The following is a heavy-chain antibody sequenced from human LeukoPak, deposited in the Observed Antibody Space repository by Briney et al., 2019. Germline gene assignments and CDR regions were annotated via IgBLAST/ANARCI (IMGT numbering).Heavy chain of an antibody. CDR3: VRRDNTGWNYFDY. D-gene: IGHD6-19*01. CDR2: IYYKGST. V-gene: IGHV4-59*08. CDR1: GGSINSHY. J-gene: IGHJ4*02. Sequence: PSETLSLTCTVSGGSINSHYWSWIRQPPGKGLEWIGDIYYKGSTNHNPSLKSRVTISVDTSKNHLSLKLTSVLAADTAIYYCVRRDNTGWNYFDYWGQGILVTVSS.